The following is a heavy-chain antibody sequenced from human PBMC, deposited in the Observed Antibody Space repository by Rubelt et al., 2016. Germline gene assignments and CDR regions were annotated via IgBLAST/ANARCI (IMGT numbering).Heavy chain of an antibody. J-gene: IGHJ4*02. CDR3: ATSTIGTTGHAFDF. CDR1: GFTVSSNY. Sequence: EVQLVESGGGLVQPGGSMRLSCAASGFTVSSNYMSWVRQAPGKGLEWVSLIYRGGRTYYADSVKGRFTISRDTSKKTLYLQRKCPRCGDTGVYYCATSTIGTTGHAFDFWGQGTLVAVSS. V-gene: IGHV3-53*01. CDR2: IYRGGRT. D-gene: IGHD1-1*01.